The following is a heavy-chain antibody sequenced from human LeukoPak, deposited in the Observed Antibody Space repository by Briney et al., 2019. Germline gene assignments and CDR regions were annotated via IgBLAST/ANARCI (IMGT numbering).Heavy chain of an antibody. D-gene: IGHD1-1*01. Sequence: PSETLSLTCAVYGGSFSGYYWSWIRQPPGKGLEWIGEINHSGSTNYNPSPKSRVTISVDTSKNQFSLKLSSVTAADTAVYYCARSKSRPRQRYSYMDVWGKGTTVTVSS. V-gene: IGHV4-34*01. J-gene: IGHJ6*03. CDR2: INHSGST. CDR3: ARSKSRPRQRYSYMDV. CDR1: GGSFSGYY.